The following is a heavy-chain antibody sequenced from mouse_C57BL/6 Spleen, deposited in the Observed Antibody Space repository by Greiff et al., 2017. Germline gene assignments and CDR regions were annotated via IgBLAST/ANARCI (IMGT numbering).Heavy chain of an antibody. CDR2: ISDGGSYT. CDR1: GFTFSSYA. D-gene: IGHD1-1*01. V-gene: IGHV5-4*01. CDR3: ARDGPSMTTVVVYYFDY. Sequence: EVKLVESGGGLVKPGGSLKLSCAASGFTFSSYAMSWVRQTPEKRLEWVATISDGGSYTYYPDNVKGRFTISRDNAKNNLYLQMSHLKSEDTSMYYCARDGPSMTTVVVYYFDYWGQGTTLTVSS. J-gene: IGHJ2*01.